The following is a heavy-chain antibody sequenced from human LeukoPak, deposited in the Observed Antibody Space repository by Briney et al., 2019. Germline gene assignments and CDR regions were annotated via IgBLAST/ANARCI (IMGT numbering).Heavy chain of an antibody. CDR3: TRCARCCGGDCYPDSFDI. Sequence: SETLSLTCSVSGGSVSTSTYYWSWIRQPPGKGLEWVGYLHDSGSTSYNPSLKSPVTILVDTSKNQFSLKLSSVTAADTAVYYCTRCARCCGGDCYPDSFDIWGQGTMVTVSS. J-gene: IGHJ3*02. CDR2: LHDSGST. V-gene: IGHV4-61*01. D-gene: IGHD2-21*02. CDR1: GGSVSTSTYY.